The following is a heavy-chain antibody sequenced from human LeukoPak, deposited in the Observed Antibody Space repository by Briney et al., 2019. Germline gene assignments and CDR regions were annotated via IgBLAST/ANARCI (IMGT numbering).Heavy chain of an antibody. V-gene: IGHV4-59*08. J-gene: IGHJ3*02. D-gene: IGHD1-26*01. CDR1: GGSIGSYY. CDR3: ARQGSGGRAFDI. CDR2: IYSSGST. Sequence: SETLSLTCIVSGGSIGSYYWSWLRQPPGKGLEWIGYIYSSGSTNSNPSLKSRVTISVDTSKSQFSLKMTSVTAADTAVYYCARQGSGGRAFDIWGQGTMVTVSS.